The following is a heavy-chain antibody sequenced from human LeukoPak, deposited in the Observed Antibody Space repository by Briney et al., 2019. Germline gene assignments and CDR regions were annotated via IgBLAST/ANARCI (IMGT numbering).Heavy chain of an antibody. D-gene: IGHD6-6*01. CDR3: AEEGTYSNSVDY. J-gene: IGHJ4*02. V-gene: IGHV3-30*02. CDR2: VRYDGSNK. CDR1: GFTFSTYG. Sequence: GGSLRLSCAASGFTFSTYGMHGVRQAPGKGLEWVAFVRYDGSNKYYADSVKGRFTISRDNSKNTLYLQMNSLRAEDTAVYYCAEEGTYSNSVDYWGQGTLVTVSS.